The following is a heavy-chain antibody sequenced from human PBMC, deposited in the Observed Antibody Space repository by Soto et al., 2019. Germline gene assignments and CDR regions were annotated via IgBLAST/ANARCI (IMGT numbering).Heavy chain of an antibody. CDR3: ARDSVLLWFGELSDPLYYYYGMDV. D-gene: IGHD3-10*01. Sequence: GGSLRLSCAASGFTFSSYSMNWVRQAPGKGLEWVSSISSSSSYIYYADSVKGRFTISRDNAKNSLYLQMNSLRAEDTAVYYCARDSVLLWFGELSDPLYYYYGMDVWGQGTTVTVSS. CDR1: GFTFSSYS. V-gene: IGHV3-21*01. J-gene: IGHJ6*02. CDR2: ISSSSSYI.